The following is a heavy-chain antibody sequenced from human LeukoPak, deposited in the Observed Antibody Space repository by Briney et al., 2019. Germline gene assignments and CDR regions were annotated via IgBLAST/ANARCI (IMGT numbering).Heavy chain of an antibody. CDR2: ISSSSSYI. D-gene: IGHD2-2*01. CDR1: GFTFSSYS. J-gene: IGHJ6*03. Sequence: PGGSLRLSCAASGFTFSSYSMNWVCQAPGKGLEWVSSISSSSSYIYYADSVKGRFTISRDNAKNPLYLQMNSLRAEDTAVYYCARVICSSTSCYYYYYYMDVWGKGTTVTVSS. CDR3: ARVICSSTSCYYYYYYMDV. V-gene: IGHV3-21*04.